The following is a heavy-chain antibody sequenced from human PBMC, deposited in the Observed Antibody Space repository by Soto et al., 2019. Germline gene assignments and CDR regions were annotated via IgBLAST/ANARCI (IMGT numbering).Heavy chain of an antibody. J-gene: IGHJ5*02. D-gene: IGHD3-22*01. V-gene: IGHV3-21*06. CDR3: ATPYYFNR. Sequence: ASLRLSCAASGFMFSAYTMNWVRQAPGKGLEWLSSISDDSSYIDYADSLRGRFTVSRDNARNSLYLQIDSLGVEDTAVYYCATPYYFNRGGPGTLVTVSS. CDR1: GFMFSAYT. CDR2: ISDDSSYI.